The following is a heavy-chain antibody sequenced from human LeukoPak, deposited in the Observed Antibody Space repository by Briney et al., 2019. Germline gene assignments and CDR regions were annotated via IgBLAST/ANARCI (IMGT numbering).Heavy chain of an antibody. D-gene: IGHD1-26*01. J-gene: IGHJ2*01. CDR1: GFTFSTYA. CDR2: ISRSSGTI. Sequence: GGSLRLSCAASGFTFSTYAMNWVRQAPGKGLEWVSYISRSSGTIYYADSVKGRFTISRHNSKNTLYLQMNSLRAEDTAVYYCAREGSKRELPAGYFDLWGRGNLGTVSS. V-gene: IGHV3-48*01. CDR3: AREGSKRELPAGYFDL.